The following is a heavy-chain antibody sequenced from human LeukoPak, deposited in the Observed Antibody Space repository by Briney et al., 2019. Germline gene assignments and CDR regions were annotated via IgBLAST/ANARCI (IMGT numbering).Heavy chain of an antibody. CDR3: ARDLRPRTSDY. J-gene: IGHJ4*02. CDR1: GYTFTSYG. CDR2: ISAYNGNT. V-gene: IGHV1-18*01. D-gene: IGHD1-7*01. Sequence: GPSVKVACKASGYTFTSYGISWVRQAPGQGLEWMGWISAYNGNTKYAQKLKGRVTMTTDTATSTAYMELRSLRSDDTAVYYCARDLRPRTSDYWGQGTLVTVSS.